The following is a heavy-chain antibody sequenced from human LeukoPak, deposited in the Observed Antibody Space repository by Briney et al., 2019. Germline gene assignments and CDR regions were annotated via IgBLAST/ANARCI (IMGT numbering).Heavy chain of an antibody. J-gene: IGHJ4*02. CDR2: ISYDGSNK. V-gene: IGHV3-30-3*01. CDR1: GFTFSSYA. CDR3: ARAVPDSITGNYFDY. Sequence: GGSLRLSCAASGFTFSSYAMHWVRQAPGKGLEWVAVISYDGSNKYNADSVKGRFTISRDNSKNTLHLQMNSLSVEDTAVYYCARAVPDSITGNYFDYWGQGTLVTVSS. D-gene: IGHD3-10*01.